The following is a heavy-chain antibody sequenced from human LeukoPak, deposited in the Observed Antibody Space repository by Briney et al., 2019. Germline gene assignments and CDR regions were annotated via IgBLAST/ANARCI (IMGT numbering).Heavy chain of an antibody. Sequence: PSETLSLTCAVSGGSISSGGYSWSWIRQPPGTGLEWIGYIYYSGSTYYNPSLKSRVTISVDTSKNQFSLKLSSVTAADTAVYYCAATYDSSGYFDYWGQGTLVTVSS. D-gene: IGHD3-22*01. J-gene: IGHJ4*02. CDR1: GGSISSGGYS. V-gene: IGHV4-30-4*07. CDR3: AATYDSSGYFDY. CDR2: IYYSGST.